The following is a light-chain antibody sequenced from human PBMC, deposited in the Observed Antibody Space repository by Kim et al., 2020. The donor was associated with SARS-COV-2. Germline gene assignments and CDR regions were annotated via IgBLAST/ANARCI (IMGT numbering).Light chain of an antibody. CDR1: NTDIGSKNY. CDR3: SSYTLTNTWV. V-gene: IGLV2-14*03. J-gene: IGLJ3*02. CDR2: DVT. Sequence: QSALTQPASVSGSPGQSITISCSGTNTDIGSKNYVSWYQQLPGQAPQLIIYDVTDRPSGVSPRFSGSKSGNTASLTISGLRADDEADYYCSSYTLTNTWVFGGGTKVTVL.